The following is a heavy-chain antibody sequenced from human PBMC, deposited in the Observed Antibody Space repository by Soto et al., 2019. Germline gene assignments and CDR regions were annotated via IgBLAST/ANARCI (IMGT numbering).Heavy chain of an antibody. Sequence: QVQLVQSGAEVKKPGASVKVSCKASGYTCTSYGISWVRQAPGQGLEWMGWISAYNGNTHYAQTLQGRVTMTTDTSTSTADMELRSLRSDDAAVYYCARLYCISTSCYLGMDVWGEGATVTVSS. V-gene: IGHV1-18*01. D-gene: IGHD2-2*01. CDR1: GYTCTSYG. J-gene: IGHJ6*04. CDR2: ISAYNGNT. CDR3: ARLYCISTSCYLGMDV.